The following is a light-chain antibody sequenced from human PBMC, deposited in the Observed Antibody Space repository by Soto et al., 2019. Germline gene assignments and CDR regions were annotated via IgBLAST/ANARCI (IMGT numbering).Light chain of an antibody. Sequence: DIVMTQSPDSLAVSLGERATINCKSSQSVLYNSNNKNYLAWYQHKPGQPPKLLIYWASTRESGVPDRFSGSGSGTDFTLTISILQAEDVAVYYCQQDYSPPQFGGGTKVEIK. V-gene: IGKV4-1*01. CDR1: QSVLYNSNNKNY. J-gene: IGKJ4*02. CDR2: WAS. CDR3: QQDYSPPQ.